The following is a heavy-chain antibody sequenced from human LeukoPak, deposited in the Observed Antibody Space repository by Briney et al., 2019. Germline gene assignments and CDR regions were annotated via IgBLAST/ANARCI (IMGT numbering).Heavy chain of an antibody. J-gene: IGHJ3*02. CDR2: IKQDGSEK. D-gene: IGHD5-18*01. CDR3: ARSMGYSYGYDAFDI. V-gene: IGHV3-7*03. Sequence: GGSLRLSCVASGFTFSNYWMSWVRQAPGKGLEWVANIKQDGSEKYYVDSVKGRFTISRDNAKNSLYLQMNSLRADDTAVYYCARSMGYSYGYDAFDIWGQGTMVTVSS. CDR1: GFTFSNYW.